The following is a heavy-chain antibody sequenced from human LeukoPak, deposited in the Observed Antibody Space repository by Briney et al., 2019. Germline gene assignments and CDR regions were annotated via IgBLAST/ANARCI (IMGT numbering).Heavy chain of an antibody. CDR1: GFTVSTNF. CDR2: IYSGGTT. D-gene: IGHD3-10*01. V-gene: IGHV3-66*02. J-gene: IGHJ6*03. Sequence: QSGGSLRLSCAASGFTVSTNFMSWVCQAPGKGLEWVSVIYSGGTTYYADSVKGRFTISRDNSKNTLYLQMNSLRAEDTAVYYCAREGEYYYDSGDPEGGYYYYYMDVWGKGTTVTVSS. CDR3: AREGEYYYDSGDPEGGYYYYYMDV.